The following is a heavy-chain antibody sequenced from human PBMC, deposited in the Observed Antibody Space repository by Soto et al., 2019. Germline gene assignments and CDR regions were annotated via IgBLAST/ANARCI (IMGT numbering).Heavy chain of an antibody. J-gene: IGHJ6*02. Sequence: SETLSLTCTVSGGSISSYYWSWIRQPPGKGLEWIGYIYYSGSTNYNPPLKSRVTISVDTSKNQFSLKLSSVTAADTAVYYCARVTPVYGDQIPYYYYGMDVCGQGPTVTVYS. V-gene: IGHV4-59*01. D-gene: IGHD4-17*01. CDR3: ARVTPVYGDQIPYYYYGMDV. CDR2: IYYSGST. CDR1: GGSISSYY.